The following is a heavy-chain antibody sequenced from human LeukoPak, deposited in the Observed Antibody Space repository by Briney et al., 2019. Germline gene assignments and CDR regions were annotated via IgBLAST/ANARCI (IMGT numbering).Heavy chain of an antibody. V-gene: IGHV3-23*01. Sequence: GGPLRLSCAASGFTFDDYAMHWVRQAPGKGLEWVSAISGSGGSTYYADSVKGRFTISRDNSRNTLYLQMNSLRAEDTAVYYCAKVPWGGDFFDYWGQGTLVTVSS. CDR1: GFTFDDYA. D-gene: IGHD3-16*01. J-gene: IGHJ4*02. CDR3: AKVPWGGDFFDY. CDR2: ISGSGGST.